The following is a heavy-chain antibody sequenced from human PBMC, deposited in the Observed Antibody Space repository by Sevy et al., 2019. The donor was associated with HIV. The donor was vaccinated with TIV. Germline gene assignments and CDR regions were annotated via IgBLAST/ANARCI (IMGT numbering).Heavy chain of an antibody. CDR3: ARGTGDSSGYYYFDY. J-gene: IGHJ4*02. D-gene: IGHD3-22*01. CDR1: GGSFSGYY. Sequence: SETLSLTCAVYGGSFSGYYWSWIRQPPGKGLERIGEINHSGSTNYNPSLKSRVTISVDTSKNQFSLKLSSVTAADTAVYYCARGTGDSSGYYYFDYWGQGTLVTVSS. V-gene: IGHV4-34*01. CDR2: INHSGST.